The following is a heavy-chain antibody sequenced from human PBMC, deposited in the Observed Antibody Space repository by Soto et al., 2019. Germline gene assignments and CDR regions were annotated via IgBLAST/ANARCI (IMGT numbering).Heavy chain of an antibody. D-gene: IGHD6-19*01. CDR2: FYYTGSA. CDR1: GGSVSSGDYF. V-gene: IGHV4-61*08. CDR3: ARGSGWFGGEIDS. Sequence: QVQLQESGPGLVKPSETLSLICTVSGGSVSSGDYFWSWIRQPPGKGLERIGYFYYTGSANYNPSRKRRVTISADSSKNQFSLKLISVTAADTAVYYCARGSGWFGGEIDSWGQGTLVTVSS. J-gene: IGHJ4*02.